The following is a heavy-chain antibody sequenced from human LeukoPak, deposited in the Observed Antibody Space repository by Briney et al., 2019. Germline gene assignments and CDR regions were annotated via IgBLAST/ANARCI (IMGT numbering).Heavy chain of an antibody. CDR1: GFTFDDYA. CDR2: ISGDGGST. CDR3: TKDRDSSGWSGY. Sequence: PGGSLRLSCAASGFTFDDYAMHWVRQPPGKGLDWVSLISGDGGSTYYADSVKGRFTISRDNIKNSLYLQMNSLRTEDTALYYCTKDRDSSGWSGYWGQGTLVTVSS. D-gene: IGHD6-19*01. J-gene: IGHJ4*02. V-gene: IGHV3-43*02.